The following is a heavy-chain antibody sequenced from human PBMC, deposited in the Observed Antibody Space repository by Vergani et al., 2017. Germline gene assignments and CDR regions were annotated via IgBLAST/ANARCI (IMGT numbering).Heavy chain of an antibody. Sequence: QVQLVQSGAEVKKPGASVKVSCKVSGYTLTELSMHWVRQAPGKGLEWMGGFEPEDGETIYAQKFQGRVTMTEDTSTDTAYMELSSLRSEDTAVYYCATQRSTIFGVVIIRDXFDPWGQGTLVTVSS. J-gene: IGHJ5*02. D-gene: IGHD3-3*01. CDR2: FEPEDGET. V-gene: IGHV1-24*01. CDR3: ATQRSTIFGVVIIRDXFDP. CDR1: GYTLTELS.